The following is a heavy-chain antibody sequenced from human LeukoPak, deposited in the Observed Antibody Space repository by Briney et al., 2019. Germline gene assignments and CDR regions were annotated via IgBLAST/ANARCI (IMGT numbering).Heavy chain of an antibody. CDR1: GFTVSSNY. Sequence: PGGSLRLSCAASGFTVSSNYMSWVRQAPGKGLEWVSVIYSGGSTYYADSMKGRFTISRDNSKNTLYLQMNSLRAEDTAVYYCARRHYYGLYGMDVWGQGTTVTVSS. J-gene: IGHJ6*02. D-gene: IGHD3-10*01. CDR3: ARRHYYGLYGMDV. V-gene: IGHV3-53*01. CDR2: IYSGGST.